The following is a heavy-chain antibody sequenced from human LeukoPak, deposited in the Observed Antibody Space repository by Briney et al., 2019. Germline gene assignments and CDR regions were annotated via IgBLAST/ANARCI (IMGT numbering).Heavy chain of an antibody. CDR3: ARGTINWNYFDY. Sequence: GGSLRLSSAASGFTFSSYWMSWVRQAPGKGLEWVTNIKQDGSEKYYVDSVKGRFTISRDNAKNSLYLQMNSLRAEDTAVYYCARGTINWNYFDYWGQGTLGTVSS. J-gene: IGHJ4*02. V-gene: IGHV3-7*01. CDR1: GFTFSSYW. D-gene: IGHD1-1*01. CDR2: IKQDGSEK.